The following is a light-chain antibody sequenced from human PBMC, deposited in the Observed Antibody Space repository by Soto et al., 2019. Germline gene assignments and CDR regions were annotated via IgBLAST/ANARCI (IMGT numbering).Light chain of an antibody. Sequence: IHMTQSPSSLSASVGDRVTITCRASQRITTYLNWYQQKPGKAPKLLISTAATLQGGVPSRFSGSGSGTDFTLTITTLQPEDCATYFCQQSYSTPYTFGHGTKWEIK. CDR3: QQSYSTPYT. V-gene: IGKV1-39*01. CDR2: TAA. CDR1: QRITTY. J-gene: IGKJ2*01.